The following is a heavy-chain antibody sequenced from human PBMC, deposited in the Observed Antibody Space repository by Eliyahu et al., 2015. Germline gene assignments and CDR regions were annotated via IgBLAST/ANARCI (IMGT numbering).Heavy chain of an antibody. V-gene: IGHV1-2*02. CDR1: GYPFXGFY. J-gene: IGHJ5*02. Sequence: QVQLVQSGAEVKNPGASVKVSCKASGYPFXGFYMHWARQAPGQGLEWMGWINPNGGGTHYAEKFQGRVTMTRDTSINTAYMELSSLRSDDTAVYYCARERAECSGGSCHRRTFDPWGQGTLVTVSS. CDR2: INPNGGGT. D-gene: IGHD2-15*01. CDR3: ARERAECSGGSCHRRTFDP.